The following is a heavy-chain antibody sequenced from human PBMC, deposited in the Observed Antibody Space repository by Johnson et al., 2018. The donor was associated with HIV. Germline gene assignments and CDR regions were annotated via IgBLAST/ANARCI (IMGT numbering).Heavy chain of an antibody. D-gene: IGHD2-8*02. CDR2: INWNGGST. J-gene: IGHJ3*02. CDR1: GFTVIGNY. V-gene: IGHV3-20*04. Sequence: VLLVESGGGLVQPGGSLRLSCAASGFTVIGNYMSWVRQAPGKGLEWVSGINWNGGSTGYADSVKGRFTISRDNAKNSLYLQMNSLRAEDTALYYCARGGDIVLVVYAMGHDAFDIWGQGTMVTVSS. CDR3: ARGGDIVLVVYAMGHDAFDI.